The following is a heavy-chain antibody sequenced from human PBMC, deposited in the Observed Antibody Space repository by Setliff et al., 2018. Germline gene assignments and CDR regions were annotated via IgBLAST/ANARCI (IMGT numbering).Heavy chain of an antibody. CDR1: GGSISSSSYY. J-gene: IGHJ4*02. V-gene: IGHV4-39*07. CDR2: IYYSGST. D-gene: IGHD2-2*01. CDR3: ARIKIAILPAAIDY. Sequence: SETLSLTCTVSGGSISSSSYYWGWIRQPPGKGLEWIGSIYYSGSTYYNPSLKSRVTISVDTSKNQFSLKLSPVTAADTAVYYCARIKIAILPAAIDYWGQGTLVTVSS.